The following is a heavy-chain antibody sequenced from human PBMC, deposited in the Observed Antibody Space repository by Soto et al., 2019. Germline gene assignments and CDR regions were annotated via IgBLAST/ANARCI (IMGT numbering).Heavy chain of an antibody. J-gene: IGHJ4*02. CDR3: ARAPRTYDFPYYFDN. D-gene: IGHD3-3*01. Sequence: VQLVESGGGVVQPGRSLRLSCAASGFTFSSYAMSWVRQAPGKGLEWVSAISGSSTYYADSVKGRFTISRDNSKDTLYLQMNSLRAEDTAVYYCARAPRTYDFPYYFDNWGQGALVTVSS. CDR1: GFTFSSYA. V-gene: IGHV3-23*04. CDR2: ISGSST.